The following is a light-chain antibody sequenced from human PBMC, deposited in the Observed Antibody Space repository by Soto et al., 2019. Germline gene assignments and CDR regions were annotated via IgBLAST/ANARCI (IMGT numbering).Light chain of an antibody. CDR1: QVISTS. V-gene: IGKV1-9*01. CDR2: AAS. J-gene: IGKJ5*01. CDR3: QQLFDSPIT. Sequence: DIQMTQSPSSLSASVGDRVTITCRASQVISTSLAWYQVKPGKAPKLLIYAASTLESGVPSRFSATVSGTEFSLTITSLQPEDFATYYCQQLFDSPITFGQGTRLEL.